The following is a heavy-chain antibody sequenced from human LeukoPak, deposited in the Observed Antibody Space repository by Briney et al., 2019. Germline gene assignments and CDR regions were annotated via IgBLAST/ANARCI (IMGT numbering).Heavy chain of an antibody. D-gene: IGHD3-10*01. J-gene: IGHJ5*02. V-gene: IGHV4-4*07. CDR2: IYTSGST. CDR3: ARDTYYHGSGSFDP. CDR1: GGSISSYY. Sequence: PSETLSLTCTVSGGSISSYYWSWIRQPAGKGLEWIGRIYTSGSTNYNPSLKSRVTMSVDTSKNQFSLKLSSVTAADTAVYYCARDTYYHGSGSFDPWGQGTLVTVSS.